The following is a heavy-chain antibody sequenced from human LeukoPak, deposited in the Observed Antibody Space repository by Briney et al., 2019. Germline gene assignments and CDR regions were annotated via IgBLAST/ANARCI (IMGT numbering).Heavy chain of an antibody. CDR3: ASPVGATTVRAFDI. D-gene: IGHD1-26*01. CDR2: TRNEANIYTT. V-gene: IGHV3-72*01. Sequence: GGSLRLSCAASGFIFSDHYVDWVRQAPGKGLEWVGRTRNEANIYTTKYAASVKGRFTISRGDSKNSLYLQMNSLKTEDTAVYYCASPVGATTVRAFDIWGQGTMVTVSS. J-gene: IGHJ3*02. CDR1: GFIFSDHY.